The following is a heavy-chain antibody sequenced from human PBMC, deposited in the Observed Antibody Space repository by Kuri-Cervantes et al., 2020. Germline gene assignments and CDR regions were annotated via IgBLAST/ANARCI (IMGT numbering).Heavy chain of an antibody. CDR3: ARQYYNFWSGSYTGSANFDY. CDR1: GYSFTSYW. V-gene: IGHV5-51*01. Sequence: GGSLRLSCKGSGYSFTSYWIGWVRQMPGKGLEWMGIIYPGDSDTRYSPSFRGQVTISADTSINTAYLQWRSLRASDTAIYYCARQYYNFWSGSYTGSANFDYWGQGTLVTVSS. CDR2: IYPGDSDT. D-gene: IGHD3-3*01. J-gene: IGHJ4*02.